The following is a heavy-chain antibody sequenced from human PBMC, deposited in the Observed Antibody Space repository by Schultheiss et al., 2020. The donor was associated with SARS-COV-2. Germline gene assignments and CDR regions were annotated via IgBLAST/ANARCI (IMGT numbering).Heavy chain of an antibody. CDR2: VKSDGSST. D-gene: IGHD1-1*01. V-gene: IGHV3-74*01. CDR1: GFTVSSNY. CDR3: ARSGEVRYYGMDV. Sequence: GGSLRLSCAASGFTVSSNYMSWVRQAPGKGLEWVSRVKSDGSSTNYADSVKGRLTISRDNAKNALYLQMNSLRAEDTAVYYCARSGEVRYYGMDVWGQGTTVTVSS. J-gene: IGHJ6*02.